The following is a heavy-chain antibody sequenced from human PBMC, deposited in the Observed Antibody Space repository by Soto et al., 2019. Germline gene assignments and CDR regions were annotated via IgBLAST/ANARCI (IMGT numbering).Heavy chain of an antibody. CDR2: IYHSGST. CDR3: ASAPLAVIGYWAAAGPSAV. CDR1: GGSISSSNW. J-gene: IGHJ4*02. Sequence: QVQLQESGPGLVKPSGTLSLTCAVSGGSISSSNWWSWVRQPPGKGLEWIGEIYHSGSTNYNPSLKSRVTISVDKSKNQSSLTVRSVGAADTALYYCASAPLAVIGYWAAAGPSAVWGQGTLVTVSS. D-gene: IGHD6-13*01. V-gene: IGHV4-4*02.